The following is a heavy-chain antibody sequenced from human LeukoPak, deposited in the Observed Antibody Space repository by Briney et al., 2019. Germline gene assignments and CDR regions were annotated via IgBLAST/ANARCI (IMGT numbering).Heavy chain of an antibody. J-gene: IGHJ4*02. CDR1: GFSLSTSGMC. CDR3: ARIHGSGSYYTLDY. Sequence: SGPTLVNPTQTLTLTCTFSGFSLSTSGMCVSWIRQPPGKALEWLARIDWDDDKYYSTSLKTRLTISMDTSKNQVVLTMTNMDPVDTATYYCARIHGSGSYYTLDYWGQGTLVTVSS. CDR2: IDWDDDK. D-gene: IGHD3-10*01. V-gene: IGHV2-70*11.